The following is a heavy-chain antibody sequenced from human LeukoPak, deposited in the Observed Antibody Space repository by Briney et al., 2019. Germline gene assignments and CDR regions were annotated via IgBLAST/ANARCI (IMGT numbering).Heavy chain of an antibody. CDR1: GGSISSSSYY. CDR2: IYYSGTT. CDR3: ARFSYYYYYMDV. V-gene: IGHV4-39*01. Sequence: SETLSLTCTVTGGSISSSSYYWGWIRQPPGKGLEWIGSIYYSGTTYYNPSLESRVTISEDTSKNQFSLKLSSVTAADTAVYYCARFSYYYYYMDVWGKGTTVTVSS. J-gene: IGHJ6*03.